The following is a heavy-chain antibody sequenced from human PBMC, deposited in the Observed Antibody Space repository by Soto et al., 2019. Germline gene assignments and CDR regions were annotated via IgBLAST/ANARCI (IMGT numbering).Heavy chain of an antibody. D-gene: IGHD2-21*02. V-gene: IGHV4-39*07. CDR1: GGSISSSSYY. Sequence: SETLSLTCTVSGGSISSSSYYWGWIRQPPGKGLEWIGSIYYSGSTYYNPSLKSRVTISVDTSTNQFSLKLSSVTAADTAVYYCARERMTAIDYWGQGTLVTVSS. J-gene: IGHJ4*02. CDR2: IYYSGST. CDR3: ARERMTAIDY.